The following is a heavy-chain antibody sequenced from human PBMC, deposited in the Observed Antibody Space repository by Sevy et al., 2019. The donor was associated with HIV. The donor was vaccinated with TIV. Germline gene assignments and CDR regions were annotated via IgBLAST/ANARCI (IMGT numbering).Heavy chain of an antibody. Sequence: GGSLRLSCAASGFAFSTHAMHWVRQAPAKGLGWVAVISYEGTGPFYAASVEGRFTISRDNSKNMLSLQINSLKPEETAVYYCARDGGYSIKWYPLYWGHGTLVTVSS. J-gene: IGHJ4*01. CDR1: GFAFSTHA. D-gene: IGHD1-26*01. V-gene: IGHV3-30-3*01. CDR2: ISYEGTGP. CDR3: ARDGGYSIKWYPLY.